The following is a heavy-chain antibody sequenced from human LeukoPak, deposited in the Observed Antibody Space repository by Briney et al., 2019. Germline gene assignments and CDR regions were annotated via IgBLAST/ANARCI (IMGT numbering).Heavy chain of an antibody. Sequence: GGSLRLSCAASGFTFSSYLMHWVRQAPGKGLVWVSRIDTDGSTTNYADSVKGRFTISRDNAKNTLYLQMNSLRVEDTAVYYCARDLDYKLDYWGQGTLVTVSS. J-gene: IGHJ4*02. CDR2: IDTDGSTT. D-gene: IGHD4/OR15-4a*01. CDR1: GFTFSSYL. V-gene: IGHV3-74*01. CDR3: ARDLDYKLDY.